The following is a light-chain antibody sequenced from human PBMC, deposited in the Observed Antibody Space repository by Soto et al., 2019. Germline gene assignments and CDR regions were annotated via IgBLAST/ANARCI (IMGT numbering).Light chain of an antibody. Sequence: DIQMTQSPSTLSASVGDRVTITCRASQSISSWLAWYQQKPGKAPKLLIYKASGLESGVPSRFSGSGSGTEFTLTISSLRPDDFANYYCQQYNSYSLTFGQGTKVEIK. V-gene: IGKV1-5*03. J-gene: IGKJ1*01. CDR3: QQYNSYSLT. CDR1: QSISSW. CDR2: KAS.